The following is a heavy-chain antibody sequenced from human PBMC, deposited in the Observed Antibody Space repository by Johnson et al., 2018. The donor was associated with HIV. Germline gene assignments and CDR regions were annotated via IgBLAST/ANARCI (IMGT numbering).Heavy chain of an antibody. Sequence: VQLVESGGGVVQPGGSLRLFCAASGFTFDDYAMHWVRQAPGKGLEWVSLISWDGGSTYYADSVKGRFTISRDNSKNTLYLQMNSLRVEDTAVYYCARDPEWSAFDIWGQGTMVTVSS. CDR3: ARDPEWSAFDI. J-gene: IGHJ3*02. CDR2: ISWDGGST. D-gene: IGHD3-3*01. CDR1: GFTFDDYA. V-gene: IGHV3-43D*04.